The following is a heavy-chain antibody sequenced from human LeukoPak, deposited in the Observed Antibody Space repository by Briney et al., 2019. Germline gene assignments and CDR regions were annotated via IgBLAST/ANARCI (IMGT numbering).Heavy chain of an antibody. D-gene: IGHD3-10*01. CDR1: GFTFSNYG. V-gene: IGHV3-23*01. CDR2: LHNDGVTT. Sequence: PGGSLRLSCAASGFTFSNYGMSWVRQGPGQGLQWVSLLHNDGVTTYYADSVRGRFTISRDNSNNTLYLKMNIVRAEDTAVYYCAKHRGVHPPYYMDVWDKGTTVTVSS. J-gene: IGHJ6*03. CDR3: AKHRGVHPPYYMDV.